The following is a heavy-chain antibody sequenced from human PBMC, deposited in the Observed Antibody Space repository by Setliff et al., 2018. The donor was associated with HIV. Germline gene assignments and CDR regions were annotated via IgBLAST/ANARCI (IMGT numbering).Heavy chain of an antibody. Sequence: PGGALRLSCATSGFTFNDAWMSWVRQAPGKGLEWVGRIKSKTDGGTADYAAPVKGSFTISRDDSKSTVYLQMNSLKTEDTAVYYCTTWQAGNDYWGQGTLVTVSS. CDR1: GFTFNDAW. D-gene: IGHD6-13*01. CDR3: TTWQAGNDY. CDR2: IKSKTDGGTA. J-gene: IGHJ4*02. V-gene: IGHV3-15*01.